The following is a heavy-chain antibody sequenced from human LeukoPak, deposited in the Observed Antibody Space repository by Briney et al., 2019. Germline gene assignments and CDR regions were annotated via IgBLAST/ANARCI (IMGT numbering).Heavy chain of an antibody. V-gene: IGHV4-59*08. Sequence: PSETLSLTCTISGGSINISYWSWIRQPPGKGLEWIGYIYYRGSTNYNPSLKSRVTISVDTSKNQYSLKLSSVTAADAAVYYCARSAVFTGYDAFDIWGQGTRVTVSS. D-gene: IGHD6-25*01. CDR3: ARSAVFTGYDAFDI. CDR1: GGSINISY. J-gene: IGHJ3*02. CDR2: IYYRGST.